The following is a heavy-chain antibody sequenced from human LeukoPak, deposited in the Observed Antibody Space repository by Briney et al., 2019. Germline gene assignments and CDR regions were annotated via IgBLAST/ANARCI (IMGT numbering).Heavy chain of an antibody. Sequence: GGSLRLSCAASGFTFSSYSMNWVRQAPGKGLEWVSYISSSSTIYYADSVKGRFTISRDNAKNSLYLQMNSLRDEDTAVYYCASQGYYYGSGSYPQLVDYWGQGTLVTVSS. CDR3: ASQGYYYGSGSYPQLVDY. CDR1: GFTFSSYS. D-gene: IGHD3-10*01. J-gene: IGHJ4*02. V-gene: IGHV3-48*02. CDR2: ISSSSTI.